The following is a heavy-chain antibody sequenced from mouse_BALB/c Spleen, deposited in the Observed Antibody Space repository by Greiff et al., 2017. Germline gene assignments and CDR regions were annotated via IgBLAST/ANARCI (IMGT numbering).Heavy chain of an antibody. Sequence: VQLQQSGPELVRPGVSVKISCKGSGYTFTDYAMHWVKQSHAKSLEWIGVISTYYGNTNYNQKFKGKATMTVDKSSSTAYMHLNSLTSEDSAIYYCAREGLWSPFAYWGQGTLVTVSA. CDR1: GYTFTDYA. J-gene: IGHJ3*01. CDR2: ISTYYGNT. D-gene: IGHD1-1*02. V-gene: IGHV1-67*01. CDR3: AREGLWSPFAY.